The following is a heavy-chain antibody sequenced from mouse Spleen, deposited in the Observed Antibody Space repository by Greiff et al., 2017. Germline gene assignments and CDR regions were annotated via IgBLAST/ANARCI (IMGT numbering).Heavy chain of an antibody. Sequence: QVQLQQSGPELVKPGASVKISCKASGYAFSSSWMNWVKQRPGKGLEWIGRIYPGDGDTNYNGKFKGKATLTADKSSSTAYMQLSSLTSEDSAVYFCARGDYDVGYFDYWGQGTTLTVSS. V-gene: IGHV1-82*01. J-gene: IGHJ2*01. CDR3: ARGDYDVGYFDY. CDR1: GYAFSSSW. D-gene: IGHD2-4*01. CDR2: IYPGDGDT.